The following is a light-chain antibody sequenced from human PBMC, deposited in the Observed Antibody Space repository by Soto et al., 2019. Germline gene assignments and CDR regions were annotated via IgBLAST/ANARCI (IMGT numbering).Light chain of an antibody. V-gene: IGLV4-69*01. CDR2: INSDGSH. CDR3: QAWETGGV. Sequence: QLVLTQSPSSSASLGASVKLTCTLSRGHSSYAIAWHQQQPEKGPRYLMEINSDGSHTKGDGVPDRFSGSSSGADRYLTISSLQSDDEADYYCQAWETGGVFGGGTKLTVL. CDR1: RGHSSYA. J-gene: IGLJ3*02.